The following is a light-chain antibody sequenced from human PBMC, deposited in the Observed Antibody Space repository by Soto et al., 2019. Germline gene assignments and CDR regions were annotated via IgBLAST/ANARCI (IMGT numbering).Light chain of an antibody. CDR3: QQYYSYPRT. CDR2: VAS. J-gene: IGKJ1*01. V-gene: IGKV1-8*01. CDR1: QDIGSV. Sequence: AIRMTQSPSSLSAPTGDRVTIACRASQDIGSVLAWYQQKAGKAPKLLIYVASALQTGVPSRFSGSGSGTDFTLTISRLQSEDSETYYCQQYYSYPRTFGQGTKVDI.